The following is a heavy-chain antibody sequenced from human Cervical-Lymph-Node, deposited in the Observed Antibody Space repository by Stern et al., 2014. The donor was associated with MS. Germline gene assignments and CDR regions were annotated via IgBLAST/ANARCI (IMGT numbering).Heavy chain of an antibody. V-gene: IGHV4-39*01. Sequence: QVQLQESGPGLVKPSETLSLTCTVSGGSISSSSYYWGWIRQPPGKGLEWIGSIYYRGSTYYNPSLKSRVTISVDTSKHPFSLTGSSVTAADTAVYYCARHKGSGLRNFDYWGQGTLVTVSS. CDR3: ARHKGSGLRNFDY. D-gene: IGHD6-19*01. CDR2: IYYRGST. J-gene: IGHJ4*02. CDR1: GGSISSSSYY.